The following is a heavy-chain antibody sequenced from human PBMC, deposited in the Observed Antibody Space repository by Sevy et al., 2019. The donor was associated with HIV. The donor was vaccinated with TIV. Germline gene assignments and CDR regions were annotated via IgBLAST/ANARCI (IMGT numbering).Heavy chain of an antibody. J-gene: IGHJ2*01. V-gene: IGHV3-13*01. CDR1: GFTFSNYD. CDR2: IGSAGDS. D-gene: IGHD4-17*01. Sequence: GGSLRLSCAASGFTFSNYDMHWVRQTTEKGLEWVSGIGSAGDSYYPDSVKGRFTISRENAKNSLLLQMNSLRAGDTAVYYCARTTTVDWYFDLWGRGTLVTVSS. CDR3: ARTTTVDWYFDL.